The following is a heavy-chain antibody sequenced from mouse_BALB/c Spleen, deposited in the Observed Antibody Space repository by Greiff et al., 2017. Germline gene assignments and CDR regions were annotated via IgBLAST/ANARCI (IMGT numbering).Heavy chain of an antibody. J-gene: IGHJ2*01. CDR1: GFTFSSFG. Sequence: EVQGVESGGGLVQPGGSRKLSCAASGFTFSSFGMHWVRQAPEKGLEWVAYISSGSSTIYYADTVKGRFTISRDNPKNTLFLQMTSLRSEDTAMYYCARSGNYGSSWDYWGQGTTLTVSS. V-gene: IGHV5-17*02. CDR3: ARSGNYGSSWDY. D-gene: IGHD1-1*01. CDR2: ISSGSSTI.